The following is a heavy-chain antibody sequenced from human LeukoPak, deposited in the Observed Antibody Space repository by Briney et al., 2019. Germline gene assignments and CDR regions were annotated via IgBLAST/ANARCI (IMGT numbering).Heavy chain of an antibody. CDR3: ARNGGGYSYGYGDAFDI. J-gene: IGHJ3*02. V-gene: IGHV4-38-2*02. Sequence: PSETLSLTCTVSGYSISSGYYWGWIRQPPGKGLEWIGSIYHSGSTYYNPSLKSRVTISVDTSKNQFSLKLSSVTAADTAVYYCARNGGGYSYGYGDAFDIWGQGTMVTVSS. CDR1: GYSISSGYY. CDR2: IYHSGST. D-gene: IGHD5-18*01.